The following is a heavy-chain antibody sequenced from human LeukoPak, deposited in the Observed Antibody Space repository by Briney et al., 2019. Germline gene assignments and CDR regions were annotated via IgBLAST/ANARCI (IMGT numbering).Heavy chain of an antibody. CDR3: ARLGPLYYYYYYMDV. CDR1: GYSFTSYW. Sequence: GESLKISCKGSGYSFTSYWIGWVRQMPGKGLEWMGIIYPGDSDTRYSPSFQGQVTISADKSISTAYLQWSSLKASDTAMYYCARLGPLYYYYYYMDVWGKGTTVTVSS. V-gene: IGHV5-51*01. CDR2: IYPGDSDT. J-gene: IGHJ6*03.